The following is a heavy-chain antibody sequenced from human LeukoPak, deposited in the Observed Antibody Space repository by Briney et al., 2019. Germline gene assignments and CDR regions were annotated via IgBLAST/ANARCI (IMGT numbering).Heavy chain of an antibody. CDR3: AKVGLPVYGDYPGD. J-gene: IGHJ4*02. CDR1: GFTFSSYG. D-gene: IGHD4-17*01. V-gene: IGHV3-30*02. Sequence: GGSLRLSCAASGFTFSSYGMHWVRRAPGKGLEWVAFIRYDGSNKYYADSVKGRFTISRDNSKNTLYLQMNSLRAEDTAVYYCAKVGLPVYGDYPGDWGQGTLVTVSS. CDR2: IRYDGSNK.